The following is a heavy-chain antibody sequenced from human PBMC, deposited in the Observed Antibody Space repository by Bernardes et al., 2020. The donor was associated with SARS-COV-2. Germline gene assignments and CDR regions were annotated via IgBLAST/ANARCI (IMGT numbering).Heavy chain of an antibody. CDR2: INPNSGGT. D-gene: IGHD3-22*01. CDR1: GYTFTGYY. J-gene: IGHJ4*02. CDR3: ARGDYYYDSSGYYSY. V-gene: IGHV1-2*04. Sequence: ASVKVSCKASGYTFTGYYMHWVRQAPGQGLEWMGWINPNSGGTTYAQKFQGWVTMTRDTSISTAYMELSRLRSDDTAVYYCARGDYYYDSSGYYSYWGQGTLVTVSS.